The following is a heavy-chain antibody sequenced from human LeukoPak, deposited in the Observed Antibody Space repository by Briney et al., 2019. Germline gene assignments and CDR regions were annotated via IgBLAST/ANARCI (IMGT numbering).Heavy chain of an antibody. J-gene: IGHJ4*02. D-gene: IGHD1-26*01. CDR3: ARDSGSY. V-gene: IGHV3-7*04. Sequence: GGSLRLSCAASGFTLSNHWMTWVRQAPGKGLEWVANIKPDGSEKFYVDSVKGRFFISRDNAKNSLFLQMNSLRAEDTAVYYCARDSGSYWGQGTLVTVSS. CDR2: IKPDGSEK. CDR1: GFTLSNHW.